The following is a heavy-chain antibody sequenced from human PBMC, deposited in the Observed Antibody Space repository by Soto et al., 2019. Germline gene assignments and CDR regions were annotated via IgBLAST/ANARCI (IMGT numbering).Heavy chain of an antibody. J-gene: IGHJ6*02. V-gene: IGHV3-21*01. CDR1: GFTFSSYS. CDR3: ARDGRYDFWSGYYRSYGMDV. Sequence: GGSLRLSCAASGFTFSSYSMNWVRQAPGKGLEWVSSISSSSSYIYYADSVKGRFTISRDNAKNSLYLQMNSLRAEDTAVYYCARDGRYDFWSGYYRSYGMDVWGQGTTVTVSS. D-gene: IGHD3-3*01. CDR2: ISSSSSYI.